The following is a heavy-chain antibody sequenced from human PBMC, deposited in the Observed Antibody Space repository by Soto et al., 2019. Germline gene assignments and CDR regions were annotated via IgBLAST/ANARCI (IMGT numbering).Heavy chain of an antibody. D-gene: IGHD3-16*01. CDR2: ISWNSGEI. CDR1: GFSFSDFA. CDR3: VKGTYTSVSYASPAFNI. J-gene: IGHJ3*02. Sequence: DVKLVESGGGLVQPGRSLRLSCAGSGFSFSDFAIYWVRQPPGRGLEWVSGISWNSGEIGYADSVKGRFTISRDNAKNSLVLQMNSLRVEDTALYYCVKGTYTSVSYASPAFNIWGQGTVVTVSS. V-gene: IGHV3-9*01.